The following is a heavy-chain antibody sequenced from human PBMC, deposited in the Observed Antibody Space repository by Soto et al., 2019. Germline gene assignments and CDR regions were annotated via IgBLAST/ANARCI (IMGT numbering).Heavy chain of an antibody. CDR3: ARDGGIVVVVAATRGMDV. Sequence: GGSLRLSCAASGFTFSSYSMNWVRQAPGKGLEWVSSISSSSYIYYADSVKGRFTIPRDNAKNSLYLQMNSLRAEDTAVYYCARDGGIVVVVAATRGMDVWGQGTTVTVSS. J-gene: IGHJ6*02. V-gene: IGHV3-21*01. D-gene: IGHD2-15*01. CDR2: ISSSSYI. CDR1: GFTFSSYS.